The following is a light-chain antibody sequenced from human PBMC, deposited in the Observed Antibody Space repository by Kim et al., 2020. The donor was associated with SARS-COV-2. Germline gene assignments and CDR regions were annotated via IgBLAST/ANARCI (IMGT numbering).Light chain of an antibody. J-gene: IGKJ5*01. CDR3: QQTYSTPRIT. V-gene: IGKV1-39*01. Sequence: SVGDRVTSTCRASHSISNYLNGYQQKPRKAPTLLIHGASNLQSGVPSRFSGSGSETDFTLTISSLQPEDFATYYCQQTYSTPRITFGQRTRLEIK. CDR2: GAS. CDR1: HSISNY.